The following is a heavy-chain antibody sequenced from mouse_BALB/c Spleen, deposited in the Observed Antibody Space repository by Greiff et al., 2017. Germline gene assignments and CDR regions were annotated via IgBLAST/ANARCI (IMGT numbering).Heavy chain of an antibody. Sequence: EVQLVESGAELVKPGASVKLSCTASGFNIKDTYMHWVKQRPEQGLEWIGRIDPANGNTKYDPKFQGKATITADTSSNTAYLQLSSLTSEDTAVYYCARDDYDGFAYWGQGTLVTVSA. V-gene: IGHV14-3*02. CDR2: IDPANGNT. D-gene: IGHD2-4*01. CDR1: GFNIKDTY. CDR3: ARDDYDGFAY. J-gene: IGHJ3*01.